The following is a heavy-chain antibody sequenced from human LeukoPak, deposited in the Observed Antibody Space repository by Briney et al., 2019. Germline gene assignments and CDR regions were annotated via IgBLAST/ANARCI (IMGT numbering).Heavy chain of an antibody. D-gene: IGHD6-19*01. CDR3: ARRAVAGTGIPGGEDY. CDR2: IYPGDSDT. V-gene: IGHV5-51*01. J-gene: IGHJ4*02. Sequence: GESLKISCKGSGYSFTSYWIGWVRQMPGKGLEWMGIIYPGDSDTRYSPSFQGQVTISADKSISTAYLQWSSLKASDTAMYYCARRAVAGTGIPGGEDYWGQGTLVTVSS. CDR1: GYSFTSYW.